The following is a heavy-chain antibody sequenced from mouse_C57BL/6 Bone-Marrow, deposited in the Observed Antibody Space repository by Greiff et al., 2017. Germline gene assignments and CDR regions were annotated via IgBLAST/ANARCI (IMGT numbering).Heavy chain of an antibody. J-gene: IGHJ1*03. D-gene: IGHD1-1*01. V-gene: IGHV1-64*01. Sequence: QVQLQQPGAELVKPGASVKLSCKASGYTFTSYWMHWVKQRPGQGLEWIGMIHPNSGSTNYNEKFKSKATLTVDKSSSTAYMQLSSLTSEDSAVYYCARGGLHYGSSPFWYFDVWGTGTTVTVSS. CDR2: IHPNSGST. CDR1: GYTFTSYW. CDR3: ARGGLHYGSSPFWYFDV.